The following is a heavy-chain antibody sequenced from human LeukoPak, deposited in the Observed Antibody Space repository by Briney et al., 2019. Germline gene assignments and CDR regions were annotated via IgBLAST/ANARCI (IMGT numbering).Heavy chain of an antibody. J-gene: IGHJ4*02. Sequence: PGGSLRLSCAASGFTFSNYAMSWVRQPPRKGLEWVSAISGSGDYTYYADSVKGRFTISRDNSKNTLYLQMNSLRAEDTALYYCAKELLGNFDYWGQGTLVTVSS. CDR3: AKELLGNFDY. CDR1: GFTFSNYA. D-gene: IGHD7-27*01. CDR2: ISGSGDYT. V-gene: IGHV3-23*01.